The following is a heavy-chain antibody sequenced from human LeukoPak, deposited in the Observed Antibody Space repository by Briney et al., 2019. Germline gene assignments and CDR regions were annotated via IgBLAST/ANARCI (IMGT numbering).Heavy chain of an antibody. V-gene: IGHV4-59*01. J-gene: IGHJ4*02. CDR2: IYYSGST. CDR3: ARYVVVTAMFDY. D-gene: IGHD2-21*02. CDR1: GGSISGYY. Sequence: SETLSLTCTVSGGSISGYYWSWIRQPPGKGLEWIGYIYYSGSTNYNPSLKSRVTISVDTSKNQFSLKLSSVTAADTAVYYCARYVVVTAMFDYWGQGTLVTVSS.